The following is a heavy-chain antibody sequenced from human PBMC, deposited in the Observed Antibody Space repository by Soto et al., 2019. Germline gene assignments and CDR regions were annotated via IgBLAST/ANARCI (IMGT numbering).Heavy chain of an antibody. Sequence: GESLKISCKGSGYSFTSYWISWVRQMPGKGLEWMGRSDPSDSYTNYSPSLQAHVTISADKSISTAYLQCSSLKASDTAMYYCARGITMIVAAQTSGMDVWGQGTTVTVSS. CDR2: SDPSDSYT. V-gene: IGHV5-10-1*01. J-gene: IGHJ6*02. CDR1: GYSFTSYW. CDR3: ARGITMIVAAQTSGMDV. D-gene: IGHD3-22*01.